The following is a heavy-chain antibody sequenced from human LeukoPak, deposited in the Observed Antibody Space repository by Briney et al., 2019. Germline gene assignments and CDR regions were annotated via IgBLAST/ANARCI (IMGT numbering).Heavy chain of an antibody. CDR3: AKGGPGRPFDY. V-gene: IGHV3-23*01. Sequence: PGGSLRLSCAASGFTFSDYYMSWIRQAPGKGLEWVAFIRYSGGVNYADSVKGRFTISRDNSKNTLYLQMNSLRAEDTAVYYCAKGGPGRPFDYWGQGTLVTVSS. CDR2: IRYSGGV. J-gene: IGHJ4*02. CDR1: GFTFSDYY.